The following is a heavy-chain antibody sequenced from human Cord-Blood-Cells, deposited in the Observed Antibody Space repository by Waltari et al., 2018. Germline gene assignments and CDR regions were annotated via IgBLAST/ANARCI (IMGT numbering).Heavy chain of an antibody. D-gene: IGHD1-7*01. CDR3: ARGYNWNYNWFDP. J-gene: IGHJ5*02. CDR1: GGSFSGYY. Sequence: QVQLQQWGAGLLKPSETLSLTCAVHGGSFSGYYWSWIRQPPGKGLEWIGEINHSGSTNYNPSLKSRVTISVDTSKNQFSLKLSSVTAADTAVYYCARGYNWNYNWFDPWGQGTLVTVSS. V-gene: IGHV4-34*01. CDR2: INHSGST.